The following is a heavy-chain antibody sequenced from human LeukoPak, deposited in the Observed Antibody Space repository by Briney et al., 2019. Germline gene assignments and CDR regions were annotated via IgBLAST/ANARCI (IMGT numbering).Heavy chain of an antibody. CDR2: ISYAGSNK. CDR1: GFTFSSYS. Sequence: PGGSLRLSCAASGFTFSSYSMNWVRQAPGKGLEWVAVISYAGSNKFYADSVRGRVTISRDNSKNTLYLQMNSLRAEDTAVYYCARGQHRVTYSDDAFDIWGQGTMVTVSS. J-gene: IGHJ3*02. CDR3: ARGQHRVTYSDDAFDI. D-gene: IGHD4-11*01. V-gene: IGHV3-30*03.